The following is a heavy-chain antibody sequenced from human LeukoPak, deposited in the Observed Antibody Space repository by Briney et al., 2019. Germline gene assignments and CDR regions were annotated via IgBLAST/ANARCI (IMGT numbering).Heavy chain of an antibody. CDR1: GASLTSPTYY. CDR3: ARHSGTSGWSTYYFDY. CDR2: LYSSGSA. V-gene: IGHV4-61*01. Sequence: SETLSLTCTVSGASLTSPTYYQWSWIRQPPGRGLELIGSLYSSGSAKFNPSLTSRVTMSLDTSKNQFSLKLSSVTAADTAVYYCARHSGTSGWSTYYFDYWGQGTLVTVSS. D-gene: IGHD6-19*01. J-gene: IGHJ4*02.